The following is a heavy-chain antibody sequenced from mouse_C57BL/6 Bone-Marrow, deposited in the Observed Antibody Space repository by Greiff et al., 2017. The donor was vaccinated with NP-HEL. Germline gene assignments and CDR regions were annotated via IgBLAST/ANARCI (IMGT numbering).Heavy chain of an antibody. J-gene: IGHJ1*03. D-gene: IGHD1-1*01. Sequence: EVQLVESGGGLVQPGGSLKLSCAASGFTFSDYYMYWVRQTPEKRLEWVAYISNGGGSTYYPDTVKGRFTISRDNAKNTLYLQMSRLKSEDTAMYYCARQGVTTVSWYFDVWGTGTTVTVSS. CDR3: ARQGVTTVSWYFDV. CDR2: ISNGGGST. CDR1: GFTFSDYY. V-gene: IGHV5-12*01.